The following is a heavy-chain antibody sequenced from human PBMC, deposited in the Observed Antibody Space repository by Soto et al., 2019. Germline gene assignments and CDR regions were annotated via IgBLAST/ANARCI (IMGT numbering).Heavy chain of an antibody. CDR3: ARPNYDFWSGYYYFDY. V-gene: IGHV1-46*01. CDR2: INPSGGST. CDR1: GYTFTSYY. D-gene: IGHD3-3*01. Sequence: ASVKVSCKASGYTFTSYYMHWVRQAPGQGLEWMGIINPSGGSTSYAQKFQGRVTMTRDTSTSTVYMELSSLRSEDTAVYYCARPNYDFWSGYYYFDYWGQGTRVTVAS. J-gene: IGHJ4*02.